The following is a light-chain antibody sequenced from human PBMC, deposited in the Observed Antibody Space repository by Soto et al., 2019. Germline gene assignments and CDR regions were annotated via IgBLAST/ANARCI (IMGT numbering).Light chain of an antibody. CDR2: DTF. Sequence: EIVLTQFPATLSLSPGEEATLSCRASQSFGTSLAWYQQRPAQAPRLLIYDTFKVAAGVPARFSGSGSGADFTLPISGLGPEDFAVYYCQQGGSFGGGTKVEIK. CDR1: QSFGTS. J-gene: IGKJ4*01. V-gene: IGKV3-11*01. CDR3: QQGGS.